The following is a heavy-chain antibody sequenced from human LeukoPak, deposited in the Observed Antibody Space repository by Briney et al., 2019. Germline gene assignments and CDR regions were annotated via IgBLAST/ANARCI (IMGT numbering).Heavy chain of an antibody. Sequence: PPETLSLTCAVSGYSITSGYYWGWDRQPPGKGLEWIGSIYHSGSTYYNPSLKSRVTISVDTSKNQFSLKLSSVTAADTAVYYCAREIRMDVWGKGTTVTVPS. CDR2: IYHSGST. V-gene: IGHV4-38-2*02. J-gene: IGHJ6*04. CDR1: GYSITSGYY. CDR3: AREIRMDV.